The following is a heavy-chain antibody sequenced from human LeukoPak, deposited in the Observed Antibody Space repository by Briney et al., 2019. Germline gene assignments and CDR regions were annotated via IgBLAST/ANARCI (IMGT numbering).Heavy chain of an antibody. V-gene: IGHV1-18*01. D-gene: IGHD6-6*01. CDR3: ARVREYSSSSQNWFDP. CDR2: ISAYNGNT. Sequence: GASVKVSCKASGYTFTSYGISWVRQAPGQGLEWMGWISAYNGNTNYAQKLQGRVTMTTDRSTSTAYMELRSLRSDDTAVYYCARVREYSSSSQNWFDPWGQGTLVTVSS. J-gene: IGHJ5*02. CDR1: GYTFTSYG.